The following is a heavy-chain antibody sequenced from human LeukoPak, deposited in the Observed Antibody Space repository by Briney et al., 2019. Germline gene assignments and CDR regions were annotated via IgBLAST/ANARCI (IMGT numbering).Heavy chain of an antibody. CDR2: ISAYNGNT. CDR1: GYTFTSYG. CDR3: ARETRSKRFGELLQTDY. D-gene: IGHD3-10*01. V-gene: IGHV1-18*01. J-gene: IGHJ4*02. Sequence: ASVKVSCKASGYTFTSYGISWVRQAPGQGLEWMGWISAYNGNTNYARKLQGRVTMTTDTSTSTAYMELRSLRSDDTAVYYCARETRSKRFGELLQTDYWGQGTWSPSPQ.